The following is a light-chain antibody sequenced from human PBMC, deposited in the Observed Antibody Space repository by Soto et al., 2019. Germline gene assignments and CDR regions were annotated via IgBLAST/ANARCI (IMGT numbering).Light chain of an antibody. J-gene: IGKJ3*01. CDR1: QSLLHSNGYSY. Sequence: DIVLTYSPLSMPVTPAEPASISCRSSQSLLHSNGYSYLDWYMQKPGQSPQLLIYLVSNRASGVPDRFSGSGSGTDFTLKISRVEAEDGGVDYCMQVLQTPRTFGPGTKVD. CDR3: MQVLQTPRT. CDR2: LVS. V-gene: IGKV2-28*01.